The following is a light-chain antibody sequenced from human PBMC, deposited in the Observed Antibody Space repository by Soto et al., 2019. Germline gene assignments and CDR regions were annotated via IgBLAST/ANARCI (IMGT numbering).Light chain of an antibody. J-gene: IGKJ1*01. CDR1: QGIRND. Sequence: DIQMTQFPSSLSASVGDRVTITCRASQGIRNDLGWYQQKPGKAPKLLIYAASSLQSGVPSRFSGSGSVTEFTLAISSLQPEYSATFYCLQHSTYPLTFGQGTNVEIK. CDR2: AAS. V-gene: IGKV1-17*01. CDR3: LQHSTYPLT.